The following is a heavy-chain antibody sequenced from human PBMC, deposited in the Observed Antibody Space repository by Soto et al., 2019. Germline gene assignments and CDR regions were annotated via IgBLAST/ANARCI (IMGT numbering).Heavy chain of an antibody. Sequence: PGGSLRLSQRASGCNFIGYGMIRIRQAQGKGLEWVSAISGSGGSTYYADSVKGRFTISRDNSKNTLYLQMNSLRAEDTAVYYCAKDGDSSGSWFGPWAQGTLVTVFS. CDR2: ISGSGGST. CDR3: AKDGDSSGSWFGP. V-gene: IGHV3-23*01. J-gene: IGHJ5*02. D-gene: IGHD6-19*01. CDR1: GCNFIGYG.